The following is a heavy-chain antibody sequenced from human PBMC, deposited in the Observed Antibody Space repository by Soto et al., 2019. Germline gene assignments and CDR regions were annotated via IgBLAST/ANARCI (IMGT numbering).Heavy chain of an antibody. V-gene: IGHV3-9*01. D-gene: IGHD3-3*01. CDR2: ISWNSGSI. Sequence: GGSLRLSCAASGFTFDDYAMHWVRQAPGKGLEWVSGISWNSGSIGYADSVKGRFTISRDNAKNSLYLQMNSLRAEDTDLYYCASFGVVIISESAFDIWGQGTMVTVSS. J-gene: IGHJ3*02. CDR1: GFTFDDYA. CDR3: ASFGVVIISESAFDI.